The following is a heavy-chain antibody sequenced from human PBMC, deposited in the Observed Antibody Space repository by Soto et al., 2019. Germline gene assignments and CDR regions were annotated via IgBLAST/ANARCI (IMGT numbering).Heavy chain of an antibody. CDR1: GGSISSYY. CDR2: IYYSGST. J-gene: IGHJ4*02. D-gene: IGHD3-10*01. V-gene: IGHV4-59*01. Sequence: PSETLSLTCTVSGGSISSYYWSWIRQPPGKGLEWIGYIYYSGSTNYNPSLKSRVTISVDTSKNQFSLKLSSVTAADTAVYYCASLLWLPGRINYFDYWGQGTLVTVSS. CDR3: ASLLWLPGRINYFDY.